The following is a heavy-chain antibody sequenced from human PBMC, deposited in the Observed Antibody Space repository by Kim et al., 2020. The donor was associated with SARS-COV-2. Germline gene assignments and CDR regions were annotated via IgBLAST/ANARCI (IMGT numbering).Heavy chain of an antibody. D-gene: IGHD5-18*01. V-gene: IGHV3-21*01. CDR2: ISSSSSYI. J-gene: IGHJ4*02. CDR3: ARETRGYSYGADY. CDR1: GFTFSSYS. Sequence: GGSLRLSCAASGFTFSSYSMNWVRQAPGKGLEWVSSISSSSSYIYYADSLKGRFTISRDNAKNSLYLQMNSLRAEDTAVYYCARETRGYSYGADYWGQGTLVTVSS.